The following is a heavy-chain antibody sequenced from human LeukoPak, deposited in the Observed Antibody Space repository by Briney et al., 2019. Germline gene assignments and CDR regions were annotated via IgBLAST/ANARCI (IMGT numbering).Heavy chain of an antibody. D-gene: IGHD5-24*01. CDR1: GFTFSSYW. V-gene: IGHV3-7*01. CDR3: ARSGRWLQLFWDY. J-gene: IGHJ4*02. Sequence: PGGSLRLSCAASGFTFSSYWMSWVRQAPGKGLEWVANIKQDGSEKYYVDSVKGRFTISRDNAKNSLYLQMNSLRAEDTAVYYCARSGRWLQLFWDYWGQGTLVTVSS. CDR2: IKQDGSEK.